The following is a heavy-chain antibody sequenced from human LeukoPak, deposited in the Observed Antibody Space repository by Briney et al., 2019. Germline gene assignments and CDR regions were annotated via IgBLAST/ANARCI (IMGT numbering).Heavy chain of an antibody. CDR3: ARDYGYSGTHWFDP. CDR2: MNPNSGNT. J-gene: IGHJ5*02. D-gene: IGHD1-26*01. Sequence: ASVKVSCKASGGTFSSYTLGWVRQAPGQGLEWMGWMNPNSGNTGYAQKFQGRVTMTRNTSISTAYMELSSLRSEDTAVYYCARDYGYSGTHWFDPWGQGTLVTVSS. CDR1: GGTFSSYT. V-gene: IGHV1-8*01.